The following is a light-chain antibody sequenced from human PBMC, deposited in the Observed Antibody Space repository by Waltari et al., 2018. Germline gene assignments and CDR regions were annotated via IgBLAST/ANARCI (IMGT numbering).Light chain of an antibody. J-gene: IGKJ3*01. CDR2: GAS. CDR3: QNYNTSPFT. V-gene: IGKV3D-15*01. Sequence: TQSPATLSLSPGERATLPCRASQSVTSHLAWYQHKPGQAPRLLIFGASTRATGIPDRFSGRATGTDFTLTISRLEPEDFAVYYCQNYNTSPFTFGPGTKLEI. CDR1: QSVTSH.